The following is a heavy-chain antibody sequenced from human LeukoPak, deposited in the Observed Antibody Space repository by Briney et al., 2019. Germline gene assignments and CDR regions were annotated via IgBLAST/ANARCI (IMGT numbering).Heavy chain of an antibody. V-gene: IGHV1-69*04. J-gene: IGHJ3*02. D-gene: IGHD3-3*01. CDR1: GGTFSSYA. CDR2: IIPILGIA. Sequence: GASVKVSCKASGGTFSSYAISWVRQAPGQGLEWMGRIIPILGIANYAQKFQGRVTITADKPTSTAYMELSSLRSEDTAVYYCAREDSRFLEWLLHAFDIWGQGTMVTVSS. CDR3: AREDSRFLEWLLHAFDI.